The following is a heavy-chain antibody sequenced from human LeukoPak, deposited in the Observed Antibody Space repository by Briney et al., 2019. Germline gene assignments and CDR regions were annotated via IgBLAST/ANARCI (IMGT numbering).Heavy chain of an antibody. D-gene: IGHD5-18*01. J-gene: IGHJ4*02. CDR1: GFIFDDYA. Sequence: PGGSLRLSCAASGFIFDDYAMHWVRQTPGEGLEWVSGISWNSGSIVYADSVKGRFTISRDNAKNSLYLQMNSLRAEDTALYYCAKDRTPMVTWGLGYWGQGTLVTVSS. CDR2: ISWNSGSI. CDR3: AKDRTPMVTWGLGY. V-gene: IGHV3-9*01.